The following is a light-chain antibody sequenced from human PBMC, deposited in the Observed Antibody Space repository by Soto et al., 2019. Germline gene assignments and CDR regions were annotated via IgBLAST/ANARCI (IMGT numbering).Light chain of an antibody. V-gene: IGKV3-15*01. CDR3: QQYSSWPRT. CDR1: ESVTSS. Sequence: EIVMTQSPATLSVSPGDRATLSCRASESVTSSLAWYQQKPGQPPRLLIYAASTRATDVPARFSGGGSETEFTLTISSLQSEDYATYFCQQYSSWPRTFGQGSRVEIK. CDR2: AAS. J-gene: IGKJ1*01.